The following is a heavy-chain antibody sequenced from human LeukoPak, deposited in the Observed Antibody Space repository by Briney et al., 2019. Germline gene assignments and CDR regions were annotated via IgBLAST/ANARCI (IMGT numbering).Heavy chain of an antibody. CDR3: ARDVATITSWFDP. J-gene: IGHJ5*02. CDR1: GYTFTGYY. V-gene: IGHV1-2*02. Sequence: ASVTVSCKASGYTFTGYYMHWVRPAPGQGLEWMGWINPNSGGTNYAQKFQGRVTMTRDTSISTAYMELSRLRSDDTAVYYCARDVATITSWFDPWGQGTLVTVSS. CDR2: INPNSGGT. D-gene: IGHD5-12*01.